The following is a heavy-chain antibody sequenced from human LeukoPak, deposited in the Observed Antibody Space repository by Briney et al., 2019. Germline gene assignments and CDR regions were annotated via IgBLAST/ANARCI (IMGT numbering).Heavy chain of an antibody. D-gene: IGHD2-2*01. CDR1: GYSFTSYW. CDR3: ARLLGYCSTTSCSSSFDS. J-gene: IGHJ4*02. V-gene: IGHV5-51*01. Sequence: GESLKISCKGSGYSFTSYWIAWVRQMPGKGLEWMGIVYPADSDTRYSPSFQGQVTISGDKSISTAYLQWSSLKASDSAMYYCARLLGYCSTTSCSSSFDSWGQGTLVTVST. CDR2: VYPADSDT.